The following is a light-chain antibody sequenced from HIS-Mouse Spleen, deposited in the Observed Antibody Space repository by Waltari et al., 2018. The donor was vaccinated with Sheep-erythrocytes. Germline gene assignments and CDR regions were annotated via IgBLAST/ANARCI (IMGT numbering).Light chain of an antibody. Sequence: QSALTQPASVSGSPGQSITISCTGTSSDVGSYNLVSWYQQHPGKAPKLMIYEVSKRPSWVSNRFSGSKSGNTASLTISALQAEDEADYYCCSYAGSSTPWVFGGGTKLTVL. CDR2: EVS. CDR1: SSDVGSYNL. V-gene: IGLV2-23*02. CDR3: CSYAGSSTPWV. J-gene: IGLJ3*02.